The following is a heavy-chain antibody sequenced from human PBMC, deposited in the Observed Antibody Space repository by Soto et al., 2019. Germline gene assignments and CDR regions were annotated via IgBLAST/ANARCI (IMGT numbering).Heavy chain of an antibody. J-gene: IGHJ4*02. D-gene: IGHD3-22*01. CDR3: ATMNGYFEY. V-gene: IGHV3-23*01. Sequence: PGGSVRLSCADSGFRFSSYSMSWVRQTPGKGLEWVAAITATGDRTYYADSVTGRFTISRDNSKKTHYLQMTSLRAEDTAMYYCATMNGYFEYWGQGTRVTVSS. CDR1: GFRFSSYS. CDR2: ITATGDRT.